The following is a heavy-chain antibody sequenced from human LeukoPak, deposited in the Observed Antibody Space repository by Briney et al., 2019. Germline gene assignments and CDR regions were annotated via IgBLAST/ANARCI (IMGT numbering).Heavy chain of an antibody. J-gene: IGHJ4*02. CDR2: INHSGST. CDR3: ARNYYDSSGFPYFGY. Sequence: TSETLSLTCAVYGGSFSGYYWSWIRQPPGKGLEWIGEINHSGSTNYNPSLKSRVTISVDTSKNQFSLKLSSVTAADTAVYYCARNYYDSSGFPYFGYWGQGTLVTVSS. D-gene: IGHD3-22*01. CDR1: GGSFSGYY. V-gene: IGHV4-34*01.